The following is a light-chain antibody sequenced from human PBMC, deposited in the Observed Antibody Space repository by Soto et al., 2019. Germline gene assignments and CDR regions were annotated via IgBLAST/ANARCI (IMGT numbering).Light chain of an antibody. CDR2: AAS. V-gene: IGKV1-39*01. Sequence: EIQMTQSPSSLSASVGDRATITCMASQSITSYLNWYQQKPGKAPKLLIYAASSSQSGVPSRFSGSGSGTDFTLTISSLQPEDFATYYCQQSYSTARTFGQGTKVDIK. CDR1: QSITSY. J-gene: IGKJ1*01. CDR3: QQSYSTART.